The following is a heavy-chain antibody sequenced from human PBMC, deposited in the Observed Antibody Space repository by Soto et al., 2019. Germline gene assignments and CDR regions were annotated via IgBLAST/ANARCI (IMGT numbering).Heavy chain of an antibody. D-gene: IGHD1-26*01. CDR3: ARDGVGATTFFGFLDY. J-gene: IGHJ4*02. CDR2: ISYEGGRQ. Sequence: LRLSCAASGFSFSSFDIHWVRRAPGKGPEWVASISYEGGRQYYVDSVKGRFTISRDNSNNMLCFQMNSLRDEDTAVYYCARDGVGATTFFGFLDYWGQGTLVTVSS. CDR1: GFSFSSFD. V-gene: IGHV3-30*03.